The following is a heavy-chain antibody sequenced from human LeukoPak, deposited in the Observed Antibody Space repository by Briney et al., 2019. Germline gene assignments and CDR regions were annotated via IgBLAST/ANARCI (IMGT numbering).Heavy chain of an antibody. J-gene: IGHJ4*02. CDR3: ARLKDDVTKLDY. D-gene: IGHD2-8*01. Sequence: GGSLRLSCAASGFTFSTYWMSWVRQAPGEGLEWVANINQDGSQKRYVDSVQGRFTISRDNTKNSLFLQMNSLRDEDTAVYYCARLKDDVTKLDYWGQGTLVTVSS. V-gene: IGHV3-7*01. CDR2: INQDGSQK. CDR1: GFTFSTYW.